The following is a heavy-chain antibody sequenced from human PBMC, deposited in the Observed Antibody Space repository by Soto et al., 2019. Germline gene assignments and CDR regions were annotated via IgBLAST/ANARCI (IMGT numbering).Heavy chain of an antibody. J-gene: IGHJ6*02. V-gene: IGHV3-13*01. CDR3: AREVLGPGHYYYGMDV. CDR2: IGAASDT. CDR1: GVTFSNYD. D-gene: IGHD7-27*01. Sequence: GGSLTPSCAPPGVTFSNYDRHWVRQAPGEGLEWVSGIGAASDTYYPVSVQGRFTVSRDNAKKSLSLQMNSLSAWATAVYYCAREVLGPGHYYYGMDVWGQGTTVTVSS.